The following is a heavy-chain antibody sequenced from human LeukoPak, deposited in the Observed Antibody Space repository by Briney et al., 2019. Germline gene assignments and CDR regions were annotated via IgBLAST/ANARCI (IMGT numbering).Heavy chain of an antibody. Sequence: ASVKVSCKASGYTFTSYDINWVRQATGQGLEWMGWMNPNSGNTGYAQKFQGRVTMTRNTSISTAYTELSSLRSEDTAVYYCARGRLSRLILYCSSTSCSNWFDPWGQGTLVTVSS. V-gene: IGHV1-8*01. CDR2: MNPNSGNT. CDR3: ARGRLSRLILYCSSTSCSNWFDP. J-gene: IGHJ5*02. CDR1: GYTFTSYD. D-gene: IGHD2-2*01.